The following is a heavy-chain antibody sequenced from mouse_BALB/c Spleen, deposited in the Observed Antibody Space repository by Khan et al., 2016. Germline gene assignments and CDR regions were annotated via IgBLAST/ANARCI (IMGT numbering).Heavy chain of an antibody. Sequence: QVQLQQSGAELMKPGASVKISCKATGYTFSSYWIEWVKQRPGHGLEWIGEILPGSGSTNYNEKFKGKATFTADTSSNTAYMQLSSLTSEDSAVYYCARRELSRACYYGSSYVAYWGQGTLVTVSA. CDR2: ILPGSGST. CDR3: ARRELSRACYYGSSYVAY. J-gene: IGHJ3*01. V-gene: IGHV1-9*01. CDR1: GYTFSSYW. D-gene: IGHD1-1*01.